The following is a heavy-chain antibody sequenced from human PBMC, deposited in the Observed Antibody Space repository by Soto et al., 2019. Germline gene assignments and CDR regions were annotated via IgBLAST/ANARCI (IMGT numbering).Heavy chain of an antibody. CDR1: GGSISSGGYS. Sequence: SETLSLTCAVSGGSISSGGYSWSWIRQPPGKVLEWIVYISHTGSTYYNPSLKSRVTISLDRSNNQFSLMLSSVTSAYADVYYSDRAGLLPDYWGQGTLVTVSS. CDR2: ISHTGST. V-gene: IGHV4-30-2*01. CDR3: DRAGLLPDY. D-gene: IGHD6-19*01. J-gene: IGHJ4*02.